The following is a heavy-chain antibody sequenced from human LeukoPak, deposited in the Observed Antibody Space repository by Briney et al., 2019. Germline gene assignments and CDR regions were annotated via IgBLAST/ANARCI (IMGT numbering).Heavy chain of an antibody. J-gene: IGHJ6*03. Sequence: GGSLRLSCAASGFTFSSYAMSWVRQAPGKGLEWVSSISGSGVGTYYADSVKGRFTISRDNSKNTLYLQLNSLRSEDTAVYSCARDTSIVDPAGYMDVWGKGTTVTVSS. D-gene: IGHD6-6*01. V-gene: IGHV3-23*01. CDR2: ISGSGVGT. CDR1: GFTFSSYA. CDR3: ARDTSIVDPAGYMDV.